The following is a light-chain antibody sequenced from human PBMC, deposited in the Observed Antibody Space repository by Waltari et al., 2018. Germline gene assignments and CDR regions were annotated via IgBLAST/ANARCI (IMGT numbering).Light chain of an antibody. CDR2: AAS. Sequence: DIQMTQSPSSLSASVADRVTITCRASQGISNYLAWYQQKPGKVPKLRIYAASTSQPGVPSRFSGSRSGTEYTLTISSLQPEDVATYYCQKYNSEPLTFGPGTKVDIK. V-gene: IGKV1-27*01. CDR3: QKYNSEPLT. J-gene: IGKJ3*01. CDR1: QGISNY.